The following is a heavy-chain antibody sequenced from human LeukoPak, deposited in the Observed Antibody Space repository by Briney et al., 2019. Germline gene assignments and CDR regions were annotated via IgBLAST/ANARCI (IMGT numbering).Heavy chain of an antibody. D-gene: IGHD3-22*01. CDR1: GFTFSSYA. Sequence: VRSLRLSCAASGFTFSSYAMSWVRQAPGEGLEWVSAISGSGGSTYYADSVKGRFTISRDNSKNTLYLQMNSLRAEDTAVYYWAKGSYDSSGYLYYFDYWGQGTLVTVSS. CDR3: AKGSYDSSGYLYYFDY. V-gene: IGHV3-23*01. CDR2: ISGSGGST. J-gene: IGHJ4*02.